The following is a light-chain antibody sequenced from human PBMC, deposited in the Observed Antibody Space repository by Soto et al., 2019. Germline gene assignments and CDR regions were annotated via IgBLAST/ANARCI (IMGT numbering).Light chain of an antibody. Sequence: EIVLTQSPGTLSLSPGERATLSCRASHSVSSSYLAWYQQKPGQAPRLVIYDASSRATGVPDRFSGSGSGTDFTLTISRLEPEDFAIYYCQQYGSSPRTFGQGTKLEVK. V-gene: IGKV3-20*01. CDR1: HSVSSSY. J-gene: IGKJ2*01. CDR2: DAS. CDR3: QQYGSSPRT.